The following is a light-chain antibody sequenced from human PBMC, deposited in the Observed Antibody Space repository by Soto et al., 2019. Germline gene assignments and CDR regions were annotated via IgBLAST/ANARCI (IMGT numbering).Light chain of an antibody. V-gene: IGKV3-20*01. CDR3: QQYNNWPPWT. Sequence: EIVLTQSPCTLSLSPGERATLSCRASQSVSSSYLAWYQQKPGQAPRLLIYGASSRATGIPDRFSGSGSGTDFTLTISSLQSEDFAVYYCQQYNNWPPWTFGQGTKVAIK. CDR2: GAS. CDR1: QSVSSSY. J-gene: IGKJ1*01.